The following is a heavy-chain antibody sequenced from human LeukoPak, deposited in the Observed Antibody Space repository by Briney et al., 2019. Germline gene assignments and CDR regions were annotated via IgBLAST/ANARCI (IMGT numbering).Heavy chain of an antibody. Sequence: GESIQTSCKGSGYSFSSYWIGWARQMPGKGLEWMGIIYPGDSDTKYNPSFQGQVTMTADRARSTAYLQWSSLKASDTAMYFCARQSISTRGPSGDSWGQGTRVIVSS. CDR3: ARQSISTRGPSGDS. CDR2: IYPGDSDT. CDR1: GYSFSSYW. D-gene: IGHD6-6*01. V-gene: IGHV5-51*01. J-gene: IGHJ5*01.